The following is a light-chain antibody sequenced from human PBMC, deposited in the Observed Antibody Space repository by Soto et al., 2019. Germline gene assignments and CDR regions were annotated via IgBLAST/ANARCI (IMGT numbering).Light chain of an antibody. J-gene: IGKJ5*01. CDR2: GPS. CDR1: QSVSAGY. Sequence: EIVLTQSPGTLSLSPGERATLSYRASQSVSAGYLAWYQQKPGQAPRLLIYGPSNRATGIADRFSGSGSGTDFTLTISRLEPDDSAVYYCQQYGSSPTFGQGTRLEI. V-gene: IGKV3-20*01. CDR3: QQYGSSPT.